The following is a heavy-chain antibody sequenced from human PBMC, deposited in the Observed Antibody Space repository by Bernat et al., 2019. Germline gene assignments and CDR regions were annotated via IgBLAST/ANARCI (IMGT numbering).Heavy chain of an antibody. CDR2: INHSGST. J-gene: IGHJ5*02. CDR1: GGSFSGYY. D-gene: IGHD2-15*01. Sequence: QVQLQQWGAGLLKPSETLFLTCAVYGGSFSGYYWSWIRQPPGKGLEWIGEINHSGSTNYNPSLKSRVTISVDTSKNQFSLKLSSVTAADTAVYYCARGRPLYCSGGSCYSRWFDPWGQGTLVTVSS. V-gene: IGHV4-34*01. CDR3: ARGRPLYCSGGSCYSRWFDP.